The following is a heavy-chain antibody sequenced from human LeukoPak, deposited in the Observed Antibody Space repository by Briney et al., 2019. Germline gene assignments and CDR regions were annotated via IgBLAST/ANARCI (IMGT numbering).Heavy chain of an antibody. V-gene: IGHV1-69*04. CDR1: GGTFSSYA. CDR2: IIPILGIA. D-gene: IGHD4-17*01. Sequence: SVKVSCKASGGTFSSYAISWVRQAPGQGLEWMGRIIPILGIANYAQKFQGRVTITADKSTSTAYMELSSLRSEDTAVYYCARGATVTKSGMSYFDYWGQGTLVTVSS. CDR3: ARGATVTKSGMSYFDY. J-gene: IGHJ4*02.